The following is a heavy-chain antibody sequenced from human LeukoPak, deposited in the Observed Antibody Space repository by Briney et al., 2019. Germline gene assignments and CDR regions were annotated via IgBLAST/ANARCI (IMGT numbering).Heavy chain of an antibody. V-gene: IGHV3-33*01. CDR1: GFTFSSYG. Sequence: GGSLRLSCAASGFTFSSYGMHWVRQAPGKGLEWVAVIWYDGSNKYYAGSVKGRFTISRDNSKNTLYLQMNSLRAEDTAVYYCARDVNYYDSSGCYYASARNYYGMDVWGQGTTVTVSS. J-gene: IGHJ6*02. CDR2: IWYDGSNK. CDR3: ARDVNYYDSSGCYYASARNYYGMDV. D-gene: IGHD3-22*01.